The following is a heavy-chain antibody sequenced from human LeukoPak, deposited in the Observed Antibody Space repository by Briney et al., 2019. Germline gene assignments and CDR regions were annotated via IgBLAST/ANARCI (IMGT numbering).Heavy chain of an antibody. D-gene: IGHD3-16*01. CDR3: ARGGDYLWGSQ. V-gene: IGHV4-38-2*02. CDR2: IYHSGST. Sequence: SETLSLTCTVSGYSISSGYYWGWIRQPPGKGLEWIGSIYHSGSTYYNPSLKSRVTISVDTSKNQLSLKLSSVTAADTAVYYCARGGDYLWGSQWGQGTLVTVSS. J-gene: IGHJ4*02. CDR1: GYSISSGYY.